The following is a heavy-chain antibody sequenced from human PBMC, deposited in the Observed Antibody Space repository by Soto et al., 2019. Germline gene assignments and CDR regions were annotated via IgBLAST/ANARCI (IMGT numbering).Heavy chain of an antibody. J-gene: IGHJ4*02. V-gene: IGHV3-23*01. CDR2: VSGRSDDT. Sequence: PGGSLRLSCAASGFTFRDSAMLWVRQAPGRGLDWVSAVSGRSDDTYYADSVKGRFTISRDLSKNTVSLQMDSLRVEDTAVYYCAKGAIYDWNRVLDDWGQGIPVTVSS. CDR1: GFTFRDSA. D-gene: IGHD1-20*01. CDR3: AKGAIYDWNRVLDD.